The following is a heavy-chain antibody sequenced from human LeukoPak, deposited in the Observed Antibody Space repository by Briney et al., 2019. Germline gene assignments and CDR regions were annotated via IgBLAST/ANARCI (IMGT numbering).Heavy chain of an antibody. V-gene: IGHV3-7*03. D-gene: IGHD6-13*01. CDR2: IKQDGSEK. Sequence: HPGGSLRLSCAASGFTFSSYWMSWVRQAPGKGLEWVANIKQDGSEKYYVDSVKGRFTISRDNSKNTLYLQMNSLRAEDTAVYYCANPRLSSSWEPFDYWGQGTLVTVSS. J-gene: IGHJ4*02. CDR1: GFTFSSYW. CDR3: ANPRLSSSWEPFDY.